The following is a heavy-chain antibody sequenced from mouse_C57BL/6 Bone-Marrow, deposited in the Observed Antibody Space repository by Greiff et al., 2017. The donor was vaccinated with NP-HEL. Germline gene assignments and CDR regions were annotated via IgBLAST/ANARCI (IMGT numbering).Heavy chain of an antibody. Sequence: VQLQQSGPELVKPGASVKIPCKASGYTFTDYNMDWVKQSHGKSLEWIGDINPNNGGTIYNQKFKGKATLTVDKSSSTAYMELRSLTSEDTAVYYCARRYYGSWYFDVWGTGTTVTVSS. V-gene: IGHV1-18*01. CDR2: INPNNGGT. J-gene: IGHJ1*03. D-gene: IGHD1-1*01. CDR1: GYTFTDYN. CDR3: ARRYYGSWYFDV.